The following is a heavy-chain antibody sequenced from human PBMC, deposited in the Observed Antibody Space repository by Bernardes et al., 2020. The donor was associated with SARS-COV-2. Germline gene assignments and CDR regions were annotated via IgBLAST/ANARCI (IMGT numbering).Heavy chain of an antibody. J-gene: IGHJ2*01. CDR2: INPGDGST. Sequence: ASMKVSCKASGYIFTSSYMHWVRQAPGQGLEWMGIINPGDGSTSYAQNFQGRVTMTRDTSTSTMYMDLSSLTFDDTAVYYCARDGLDDFWSPGGTPRRTYWYFDLWGRGTLVTVSS. D-gene: IGHD3-3*01. V-gene: IGHV1-46*01. CDR3: ARDGLDDFWSPGGTPRRTYWYFDL. CDR1: GYIFTSSY.